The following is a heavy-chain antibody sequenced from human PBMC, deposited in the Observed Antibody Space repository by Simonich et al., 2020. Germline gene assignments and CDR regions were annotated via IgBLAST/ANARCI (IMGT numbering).Heavy chain of an antibody. V-gene: IGHV1-2*02. CDR2: LNPNSGGK. D-gene: IGHD1-26*01. CDR3: ARGLLSGSYYAFDI. CDR1: GYTFTGYF. J-gene: IGHJ3*02. Sequence: QVQLVQSGAEVKKPGASGKVYCKASGYTFTGYFMHWVRQAPGQGLEWSGGLNPNSGGKKYEQKFHGRITVTRDTSISTAYMELSSLRSDDSAVYYCARGLLSGSYYAFDIWGQGTMVTVSS.